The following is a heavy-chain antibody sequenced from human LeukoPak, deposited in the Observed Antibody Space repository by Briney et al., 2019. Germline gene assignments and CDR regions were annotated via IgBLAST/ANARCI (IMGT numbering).Heavy chain of an antibody. CDR1: GFIFSGSA. J-gene: IGHJ4*02. V-gene: IGHV3-73*01. Sequence: GGSLRLSCAASGFIFSGSALQWVRQAPGKGLEWVGRIRSKANNNATAYAASVRGRFTISRDDSRNTVYLQLNSLKTEDTAVYYCTRSLVDDHGGNSPYYFDSWGQGTLVTVSS. CDR2: IRSKANNNAT. D-gene: IGHD4-23*01. CDR3: TRSLVDDHGGNSPYYFDS.